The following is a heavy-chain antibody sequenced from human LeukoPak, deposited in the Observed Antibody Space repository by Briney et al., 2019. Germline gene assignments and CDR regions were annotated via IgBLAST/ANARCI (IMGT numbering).Heavy chain of an antibody. CDR3: ARVDCSGGSCPGPGFDY. Sequence: GASVKVSCKASGGTFSNYDISWVRQAPGQGLEWMGGIIPIFGTANYAQKFQGRVTITADKSTSTAYMELSSLRSEDTAVYYCARVDCSGGSCPGPGFDYWGQGTLVTVSS. V-gene: IGHV1-69*06. CDR2: IIPIFGTA. CDR1: GGTFSNYD. J-gene: IGHJ4*02. D-gene: IGHD2-15*01.